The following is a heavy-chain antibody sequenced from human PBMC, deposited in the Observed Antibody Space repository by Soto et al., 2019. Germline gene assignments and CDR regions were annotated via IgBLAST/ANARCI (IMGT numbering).Heavy chain of an antibody. D-gene: IGHD6-13*01. CDR2: IYPGDSDT. Sequence: PGESLKISCKGSGYSFTSHWIGWVRQMPGKGLEWMGIIYPGDSDTRYSPSFQGQVTISADKSISTAYLQWSSLKASDTAMYYCARLREAAAGLYYFDYWGQGTLVTVSS. CDR3: ARLREAAAGLYYFDY. V-gene: IGHV5-51*01. J-gene: IGHJ4*02. CDR1: GYSFTSHW.